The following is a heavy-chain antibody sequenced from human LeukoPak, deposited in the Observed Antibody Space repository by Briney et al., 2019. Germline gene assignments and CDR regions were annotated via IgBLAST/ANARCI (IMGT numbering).Heavy chain of an antibody. Sequence: GGSLRLSCAASGFTFSSYSRNWVRQAPGKGLEWISSISSSSSYIYYADSVKGRFTISRDNAKNSLYLQMNSLRGEDTAVYYCASSEGIAAAGGFDYWGQGTLVTVSS. J-gene: IGHJ4*02. CDR1: GFTFSSYS. CDR2: ISSSSSYI. D-gene: IGHD6-13*01. CDR3: ASSEGIAAAGGFDY. V-gene: IGHV3-21*01.